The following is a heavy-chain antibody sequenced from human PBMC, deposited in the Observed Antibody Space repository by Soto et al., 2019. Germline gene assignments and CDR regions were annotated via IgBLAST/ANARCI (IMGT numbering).Heavy chain of an antibody. J-gene: IGHJ6*02. Sequence: QVQLVQSGAEVKKPGSSVKVSCKASGGTFSSYAISWVRQAPGQGLEWMGGIIPIFGTANYAQKFQGRVTITADESTNTAYMELSSLRSEDTAVYYCASRESIFGVVIIDYYYYGMDVWGQGTTVTVSS. CDR3: ASRESIFGVVIIDYYYYGMDV. V-gene: IGHV1-69*01. D-gene: IGHD3-3*01. CDR2: IIPIFGTA. CDR1: GGTFSSYA.